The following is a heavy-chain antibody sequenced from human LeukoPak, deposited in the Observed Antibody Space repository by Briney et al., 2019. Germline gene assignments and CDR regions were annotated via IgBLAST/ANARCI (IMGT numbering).Heavy chain of an antibody. V-gene: IGHV3-30*02. CDR3: ARRAGAYSHPYDY. CDR2: IRYDGSNK. Sequence: GGSLRLSCAASRFTFSSYGMHWVRQAPGKGLEWVAFIRYDGSNKYYADSVKGRFTISRDNSKNTLYLQMNSLRAEDTAVYYCARRAGAYSHPYDYWGQGTLVTVPS. CDR1: RFTFSSYG. J-gene: IGHJ4*02. D-gene: IGHD4/OR15-4a*01.